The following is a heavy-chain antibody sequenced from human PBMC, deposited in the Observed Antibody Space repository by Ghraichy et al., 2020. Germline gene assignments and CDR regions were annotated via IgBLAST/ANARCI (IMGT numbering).Heavy chain of an antibody. V-gene: IGHV3-48*02. J-gene: IGHJ6*01. CDR3: ARSDGYGAGGYDFYYGMDV. Sequence: GGSLRLSCAASGFRFSGYSMNWVRQAPGKGLEWVSYISSTSSTMYDADSVKGRFTISRDNAKNSLYLQMNSLRDEDTAVYYCARSDGYGAGGYDFYYGMDVWGQGTTVTGSS. D-gene: IGHD3-10*01. CDR2: ISSTSSTM. CDR1: GFRFSGYS.